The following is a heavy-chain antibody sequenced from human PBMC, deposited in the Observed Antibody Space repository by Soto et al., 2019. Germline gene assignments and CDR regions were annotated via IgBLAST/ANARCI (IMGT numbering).Heavy chain of an antibody. J-gene: IGHJ4*02. CDR3: AKDFSDIWDYRRDFDY. Sequence: DVQLVESGGGLVQPGRSLRLSCGASGFTFDDYAMHWVRQAPGKGLEWVLGISWNSGSIAYADSVKGRFTISRDNAKNSLYLQMNSLTPEDTALYYCAKDFSDIWDYRRDFDYWGQGTLVTVSS. CDR2: ISWNSGSI. V-gene: IGHV3-9*01. D-gene: IGHD1-7*01. CDR1: GFTFDDYA.